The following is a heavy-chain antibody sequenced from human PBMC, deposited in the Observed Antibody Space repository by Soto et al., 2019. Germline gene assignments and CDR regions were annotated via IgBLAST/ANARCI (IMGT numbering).Heavy chain of an antibody. V-gene: IGHV2-5*02. J-gene: IGHJ4*02. CDR2: IYWDDDK. D-gene: IGHD3-9*01. CDR1: GFSLSTSGVG. CDR3: AHREDILTGYSPTTYYFDY. Sequence: SGPTLVNPTQTLTLTCTFSGFSLSTSGVGVGWIRQPPGKALEWLTLIYWDDDKRYSPSLKSRLTITKDTSKNQVVLTMTNMDPVDTATYYCAHREDILTGYSPTTYYFDYWGQGTLVTVSS.